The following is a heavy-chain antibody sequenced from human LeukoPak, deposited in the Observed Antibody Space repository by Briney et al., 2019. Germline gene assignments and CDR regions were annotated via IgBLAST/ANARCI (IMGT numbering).Heavy chain of an antibody. CDR1: GYTFTRYG. CDR2: ISAYNGNT. CDR3: ARDENHIVVVTAILDY. J-gene: IGHJ4*02. D-gene: IGHD2-21*02. Sequence: GASVKVSCKASGYTFTRYGISWVRQAPGQGLEWMGWISAYNGNTNYAQKLQGRVTITTDTSTSTAHMELRSLRSDDTAVYYCARDENHIVVVTAILDYWGQGTLVTVSS. V-gene: IGHV1-18*01.